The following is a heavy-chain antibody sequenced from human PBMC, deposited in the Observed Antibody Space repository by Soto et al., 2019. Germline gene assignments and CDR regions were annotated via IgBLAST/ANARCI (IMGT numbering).Heavy chain of an antibody. CDR3: ARDGSYCSGGSCEPFDY. V-gene: IGHV3-33*01. J-gene: IGHJ4*02. Sequence: LRLSCAASGFTFSSSGMHWVRQAPGKGLEWVAVIWYDGSNKYYADSVKGRFTISRDNSKNTLYLQMNSLRAEDTAVYYCARDGSYCSGGSCEPFDYWGQGTLVTVSS. CDR1: GFTFSSSG. CDR2: IWYDGSNK. D-gene: IGHD2-15*01.